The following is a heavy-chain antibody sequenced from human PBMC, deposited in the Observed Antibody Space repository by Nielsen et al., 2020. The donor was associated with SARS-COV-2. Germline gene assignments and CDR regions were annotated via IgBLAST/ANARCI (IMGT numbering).Heavy chain of an antibody. CDR3: ARGGDSSGWYVYFQH. Sequence: WIRLPPGKGLEWVAVISYDGSNKYYADAVKGRFTISRDNSKNTLYLKMNSLRAEDTAVYYCARGGDSSGWYVYFQHWGQGTLVTVSS. CDR2: ISYDGSNK. J-gene: IGHJ1*01. V-gene: IGHV3-30*04. D-gene: IGHD6-19*01.